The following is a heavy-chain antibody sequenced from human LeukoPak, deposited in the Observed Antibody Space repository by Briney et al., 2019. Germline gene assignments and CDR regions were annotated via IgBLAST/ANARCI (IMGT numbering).Heavy chain of an antibody. Sequence: GPRRLSCAASGFTFSSYAMSGVRQAPGKGLEGVSAIGGRGTITYYAASLKGRFTISKDNSKNTLYLQMNSLRAEDTAVYYCAIDDDYVEYGYYFDFWGQGTLVTVSS. D-gene: IGHD3-10*02. CDR3: AIDDDYVEYGYYFDF. CDR1: GFTFSSYA. V-gene: IGHV3-23*01. J-gene: IGHJ4*02. CDR2: IGGRGTIT.